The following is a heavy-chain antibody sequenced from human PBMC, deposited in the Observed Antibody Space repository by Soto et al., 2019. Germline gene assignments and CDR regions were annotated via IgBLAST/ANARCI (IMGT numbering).Heavy chain of an antibody. CDR2: IYYTGST. V-gene: IGHV4-61*01. D-gene: IGHD2-2*03. J-gene: IGHJ1*01. Sequence: SETLSLSFTVSGGSVTSGSLQWSRNRTPTWKGRELIIYIYYTGSTNYNPSHKILVILSVNTSKNQFSLKLSSVTAAETVVYYCARAGGYCSFYKCYFHYWRQGTLVTVSS. CDR3: ARAGGYCSFYKCYFHY. CDR1: GGSVTSGSLQ.